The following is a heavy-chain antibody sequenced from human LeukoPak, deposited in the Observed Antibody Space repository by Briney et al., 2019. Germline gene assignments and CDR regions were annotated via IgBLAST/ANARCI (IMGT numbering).Heavy chain of an antibody. CDR3: ARAPLYCSGGSCYLDAFDI. CDR1: GFTFSSYG. Sequence: GGSLRLSCAASGFTFSSYGMHWVRQAPGKGLEWVAVIWYDGSNKYYADSVKGRFTISRDNSKNTLYLQMNSLRAGDTAVYYCARAPLYCSGGSCYLDAFDIWGQGTMVTVSS. J-gene: IGHJ3*02. D-gene: IGHD2-15*01. CDR2: IWYDGSNK. V-gene: IGHV3-33*01.